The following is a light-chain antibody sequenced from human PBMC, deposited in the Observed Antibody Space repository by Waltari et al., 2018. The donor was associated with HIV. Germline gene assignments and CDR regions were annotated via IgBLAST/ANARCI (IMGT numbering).Light chain of an antibody. CDR1: SSNIGSNY. CDR3: AAWDDSLSGWV. CDR2: RNN. J-gene: IGLJ3*02. V-gene: IGLV1-47*01. Sequence: QSVLTQPPSASGTLGQRVTISCSGSSSNIGSNYIYWYQQLPGTAPKLLIYRNNQRPSGVPDRFSGSKSGTSASLAISGLRSEDEADYSCAAWDDSLSGWVFGGGTKLTVL.